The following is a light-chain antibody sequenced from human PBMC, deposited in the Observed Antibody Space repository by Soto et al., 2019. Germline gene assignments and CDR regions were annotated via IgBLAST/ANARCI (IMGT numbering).Light chain of an antibody. CDR3: LQHSNYLFT. Sequence: DIQMTQSPASLSASVGDRVTITCRASHDISNDLGWYQQKPGTAPKRLIYAASRLQSGVPSRFSGSGSGTEFNLTISSLQPEDFATYYCLQHSNYLFTFGPGTKVDIK. CDR1: HDISND. CDR2: AAS. J-gene: IGKJ3*01. V-gene: IGKV1-17*01.